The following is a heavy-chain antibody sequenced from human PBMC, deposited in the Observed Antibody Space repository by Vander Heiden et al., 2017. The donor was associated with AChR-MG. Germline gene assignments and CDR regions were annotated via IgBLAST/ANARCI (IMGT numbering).Heavy chain of an antibody. V-gene: IGHV3-21*06. D-gene: IGHD3-16*02. J-gene: IGHJ4*02. CDR1: GSTFRTPC. Sequence: EVQLVESGAGRVKPRGYLRLSCEASGSTFRTPCMNWLRQAPGKGVEWVSSIGYGSTYVYYTDSVKGRFTISRDDARNSLFLQMTSLRAEDTAVYFCTTSLGIGSYSFDSWGQGTLVTVSS. CDR2: IGYGSTYV. CDR3: TTSLGIGSYSFDS.